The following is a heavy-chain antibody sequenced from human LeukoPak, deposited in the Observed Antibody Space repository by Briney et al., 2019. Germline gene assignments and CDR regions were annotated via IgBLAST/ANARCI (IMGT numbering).Heavy chain of an antibody. Sequence: VASVKVSCKASGYTFTSYGISWVRQAPGQGLEWMGWINPNSGGTNYAQKFQGRVTMTRDTSISTAYMELSRLRSDDTAVYYCAEGIAVVSLDYWGQGTLVTVSS. CDR2: INPNSGGT. V-gene: IGHV1-2*02. D-gene: IGHD6-19*01. J-gene: IGHJ4*02. CDR3: AEGIAVVSLDY. CDR1: GYTFTSYG.